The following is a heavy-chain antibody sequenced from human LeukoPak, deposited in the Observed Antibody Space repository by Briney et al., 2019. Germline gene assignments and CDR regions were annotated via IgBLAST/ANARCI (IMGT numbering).Heavy chain of an antibody. CDR1: GFTFNNYA. CDR2: ISTTGGST. D-gene: IGHD4-23*01. J-gene: IGHJ4*02. V-gene: IGHV3-23*01. Sequence: GSLRLSCAASGFTFNNYAMSWVRQAPGKGLEWVSGISTTGGSTYYADPVKGRFAISRDNSNNTLYLQMNSLRGEDTAVYYCAKDWTTVVTPKGYYFDSWGQGTLVTVSS. CDR3: AKDWTTVVTPKGYYFDS.